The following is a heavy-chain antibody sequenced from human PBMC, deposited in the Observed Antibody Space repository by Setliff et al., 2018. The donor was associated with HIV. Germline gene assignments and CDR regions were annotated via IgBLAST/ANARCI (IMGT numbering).Heavy chain of an antibody. D-gene: IGHD3-22*01. CDR2: IYISGST. Sequence: LSLTCTVSGGSISSGNYYWNWIRQPAGKGLEWIGRIYISGSTNYNPSLESRVTISLDTSKNQFSLKLSSVTAADTAVYYCAREGYYDSSGDAFDIWGQGTMVTVSS. CDR1: GGSISSGNYY. V-gene: IGHV4-61*02. CDR3: AREGYYDSSGDAFDI. J-gene: IGHJ3*02.